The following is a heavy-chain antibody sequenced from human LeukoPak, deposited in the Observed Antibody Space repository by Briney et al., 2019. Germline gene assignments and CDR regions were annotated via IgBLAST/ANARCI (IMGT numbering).Heavy chain of an antibody. CDR3: ARRAPYSSGSCWFDP. V-gene: IGHV4-34*01. J-gene: IGHJ5*02. CDR2: INHSGST. D-gene: IGHD6-19*01. Sequence: SETLSLTCAVYGGSFSGYYWSWIRQPPGKGLEWIGEINHSGSTNYNPSLKSRVTISVDTSKNQFSLKLSSATAADTAVYYCARRAPYSSGSCWFDPWGQGTLVTVSS. CDR1: GGSFSGYY.